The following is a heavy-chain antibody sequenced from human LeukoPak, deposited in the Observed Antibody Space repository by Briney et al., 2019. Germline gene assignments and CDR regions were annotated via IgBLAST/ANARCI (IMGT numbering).Heavy chain of an antibody. CDR3: ARSDLATITAGPFEY. Sequence: GASVKVSCKASGYTFTNYGITRVRQAPGQGLEWMGWISGHQGNTKYAQNFQGRVTMTIDTSTSTAYMDLRSLRSDDTAIYFCARSDLATITAGPFEYWGQGTPVAVSS. D-gene: IGHD5-12*01. J-gene: IGHJ4*02. CDR1: GYTFTNYG. V-gene: IGHV1-18*01. CDR2: ISGHQGNT.